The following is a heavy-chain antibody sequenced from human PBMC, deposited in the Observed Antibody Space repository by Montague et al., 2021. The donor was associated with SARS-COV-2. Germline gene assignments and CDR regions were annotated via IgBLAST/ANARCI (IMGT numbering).Heavy chain of an antibody. CDR2: LNEYGTIT. CDR1: GFNFIGNW. D-gene: IGHD6-13*01. Sequence: SLRLSCAASGFNFIGNWMHWVRQAPGKGLEWVSRLNEYGTITSYADSVKGRFTISRDNAQNILYLQMNSLRAEDTAVYYCARDDFRIAAAVFDYWGQGTLVTVSS. J-gene: IGHJ4*02. V-gene: IGHV3-74*01. CDR3: ARDDFRIAAAVFDY.